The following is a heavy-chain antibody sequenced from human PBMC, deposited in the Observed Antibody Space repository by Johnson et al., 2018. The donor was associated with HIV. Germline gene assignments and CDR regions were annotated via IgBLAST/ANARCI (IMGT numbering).Heavy chain of an antibody. J-gene: IGHJ3*02. D-gene: IGHD3-3*01. CDR3: ARVATFGVVISDAFDI. CDR2: ISEGGNSA. Sequence: LVESGGGLVKPGGSLRLSCAASGFTFNNFAMSWVRQAPGKGLEWASVISEGGNSAYYVDSVKGRFTISRDNSKNTLYLQMNSLRSEDTAVYYCARVATFGVVISDAFDIWGQGTMVTVSS. CDR1: GFTFNNFA. V-gene: IGHV3-23*04.